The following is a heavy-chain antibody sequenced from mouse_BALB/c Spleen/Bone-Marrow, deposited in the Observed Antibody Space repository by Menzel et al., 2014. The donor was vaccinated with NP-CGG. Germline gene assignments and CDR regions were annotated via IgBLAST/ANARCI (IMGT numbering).Heavy chain of an antibody. CDR2: ISSDSDTI. V-gene: IGHV5-17*02. J-gene: IGHJ1*01. D-gene: IGHD2-4*01. CDR1: GFTFSSFG. CDR3: TRDHDYDWYFDV. Sequence: EVKLVESGGGLVQPGGSRKLSCTASGFTFSSFGMHWVRQAPEKGLEWVAYISSDSDTIYYADTVKGRSTISRDNPKNTLFLQMTSLRSEDTAMYYCTRDHDYDWYFDVWGAGTTVTVSS.